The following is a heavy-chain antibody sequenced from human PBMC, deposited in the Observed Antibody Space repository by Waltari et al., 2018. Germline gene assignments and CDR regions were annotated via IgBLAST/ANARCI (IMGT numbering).Heavy chain of an antibody. Sequence: VQLQESGPGLVKPSETLSLTCTVSGGSISSYYWSWIRQPPGKGLEWVSSISSSSSYIYYADSVKGRFTISRDNAKNSLYLQMNSLRAEDTAVYYCARDISSGYDFEDYWGQGTLVTVSS. CDR3: ARDISSGYDFEDY. CDR1: GGSISSYY. D-gene: IGHD5-12*01. J-gene: IGHJ4*02. CDR2: ISSSSSYI. V-gene: IGHV3-21*01.